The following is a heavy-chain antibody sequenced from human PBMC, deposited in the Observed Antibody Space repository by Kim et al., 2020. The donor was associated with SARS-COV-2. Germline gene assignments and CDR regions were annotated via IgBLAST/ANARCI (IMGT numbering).Heavy chain of an antibody. Sequence: GGSLRLSCAASGFTFRSYGMHWVRQAPGKGLEWVAVISYDGSNKYYVDSVKGRFTISRDNSKNTVYLQMNSLRAEDTAVYHCAKTRSGYSGYFYYWGQGTLVTVSS. CDR3: AKTRSGYSGYFYY. CDR2: ISYDGSNK. D-gene: IGHD5-12*01. V-gene: IGHV3-30*18. CDR1: GFTFRSYG. J-gene: IGHJ4*02.